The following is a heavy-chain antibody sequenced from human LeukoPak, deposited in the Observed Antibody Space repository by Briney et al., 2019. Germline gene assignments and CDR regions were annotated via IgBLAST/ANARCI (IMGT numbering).Heavy chain of an antibody. CDR2: MSPNSGNT. Sequence: GASVKVSCKASGYTFTSYDINWVRQATGQGLEWMGWMSPNSGNTGYAQKFQGRVTMTRNTSISTPYMELSSLRSEDTAVYYCARHIAAAANNWFDPWGQGTLVTVSS. CDR1: GYTFTSYD. D-gene: IGHD6-13*01. V-gene: IGHV1-8*01. CDR3: ARHIAAAANNWFDP. J-gene: IGHJ5*02.